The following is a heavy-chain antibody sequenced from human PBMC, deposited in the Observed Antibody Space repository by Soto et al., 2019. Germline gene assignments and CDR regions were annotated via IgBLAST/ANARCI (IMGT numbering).Heavy chain of an antibody. V-gene: IGHV3-23*01. CDR1: GFTFRNYA. CDR2: ISGSGGST. D-gene: IGHD5-12*01. J-gene: IGHJ4*02. CDR3: AKGPLGSGDDVVY. Sequence: EVQLLDSGGGLVQPGGSLRLSCDASGFTFRNYAMNWVRQAPGKGLDWVSAISGSGGSTYYADSVKGRFTNSSDNSKNTLYLQMSSLRAEDTAVYYCAKGPLGSGDDVVYWGQGTLVTVSS.